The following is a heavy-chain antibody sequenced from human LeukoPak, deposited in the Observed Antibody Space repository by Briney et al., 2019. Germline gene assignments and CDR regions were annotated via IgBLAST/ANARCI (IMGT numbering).Heavy chain of an antibody. CDR1: GFTFSSYW. CDR2: INHNGNVN. CDR3: AKGNTGGMYYFDY. J-gene: IGHJ4*02. Sequence: GGSLRLSCAASGFTFSSYWMNWARQAPGKGLEWVASINHNGNVNYYVDSVKGRFTISRDNAKNSLYLQMSNLRAEDTAVYYCAKGNTGGMYYFDYWGQGTLVTVSS. D-gene: IGHD3-16*01. V-gene: IGHV3-7*03.